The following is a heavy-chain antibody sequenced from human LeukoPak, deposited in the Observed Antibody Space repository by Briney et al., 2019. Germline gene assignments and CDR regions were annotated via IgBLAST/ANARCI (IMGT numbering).Heavy chain of an antibody. CDR1: GFTYSNDE. CDR2: ITSSGSTI. V-gene: IGHV3-48*03. CDR3: AGLFHL. J-gene: IGHJ3*01. Sequence: GGSLRLSCAASGFTYSNDEMNWVRQAPGKGLEWVSKITSSGSTIYYADSVKGRFTISRDNAKNSLSLQMNSLRAEDTAVYYCAGLFHLWGQGTMVTVSS.